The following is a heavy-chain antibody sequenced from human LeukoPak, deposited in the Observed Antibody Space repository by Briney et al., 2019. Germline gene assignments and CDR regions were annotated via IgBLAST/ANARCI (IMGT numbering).Heavy chain of an antibody. Sequence: SETLSLTCTVSGVSISSYYWSWLRQPPGKGLEWIGYIYTSGSTNYNPSLKSRVTISVDTSKNQFSLKLSSVTAADTAVYYCAGTEGPGYCSGGSCYGSLDYWGQGTLVTVSS. V-gene: IGHV4-4*09. CDR1: GVSISSYY. D-gene: IGHD2-15*01. J-gene: IGHJ4*02. CDR2: IYTSGST. CDR3: AGTEGPGYCSGGSCYGSLDY.